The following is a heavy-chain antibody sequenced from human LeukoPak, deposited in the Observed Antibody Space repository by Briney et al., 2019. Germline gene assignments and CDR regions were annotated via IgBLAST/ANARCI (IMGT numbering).Heavy chain of an antibody. Sequence: PGGSLRLSCAASGFTFGTYAMSWVRQAPRKGLEWVSSISGNGVGTYYADSVKGRFSISRDNSKNTLYLLMDRLRAEDTAVYYCARATESIFWSGYSHWGQGALVTVSS. D-gene: IGHD3-3*01. CDR3: ARATESIFWSGYSH. CDR1: GFTFGTYA. CDR2: ISGNGVGT. V-gene: IGHV3-23*01. J-gene: IGHJ4*01.